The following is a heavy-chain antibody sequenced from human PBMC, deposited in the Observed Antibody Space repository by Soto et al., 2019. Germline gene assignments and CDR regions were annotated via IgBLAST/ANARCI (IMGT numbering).Heavy chain of an antibody. Sequence: EVQLVESGGGLVQPGGSLRLSCAASGFTFSSYDMHWVRQATGKGLEWVSAIGTAGDTYYPGSVKGRFTISRENAKNSLYLQMNSLRAGDTAVYYCARGGEQWLELDYWGQGTLVTVSS. CDR1: GFTFSSYD. CDR2: IGTAGDT. J-gene: IGHJ4*02. CDR3: ARGGEQWLELDY. V-gene: IGHV3-13*04. D-gene: IGHD6-19*01.